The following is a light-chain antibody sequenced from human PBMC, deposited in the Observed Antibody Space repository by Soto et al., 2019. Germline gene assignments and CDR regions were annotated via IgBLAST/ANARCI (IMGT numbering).Light chain of an antibody. Sequence: QSVLTQPPSASGTPGQRVTISCSGSSSNIGSNYVYWYQQLPGTAPKLLIYKNNQRPSGVPDRFSGSKSGTSASLAISGLRSEDEADYYCAAWDDSLSGYVVGAGTKV. CDR1: SSNIGSNY. J-gene: IGLJ1*01. V-gene: IGLV1-47*01. CDR2: KNN. CDR3: AAWDDSLSGYV.